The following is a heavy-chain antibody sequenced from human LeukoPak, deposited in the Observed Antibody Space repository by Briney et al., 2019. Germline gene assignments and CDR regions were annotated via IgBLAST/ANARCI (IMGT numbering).Heavy chain of an antibody. V-gene: IGHV3-23*01. CDR2: ISGSGVST. CDR3: ARDSLTMIVGRQKRGLDY. J-gene: IGHJ4*02. CDR1: EFTFNNYA. D-gene: IGHD3-22*01. Sequence: GGSLRLSCAASEFTFNNYAMSWVRQAPGKGLEWVSTISGSGVSTYCADSVKGRFTISRDNSKNTLYLQMNSLRAEDTAVYYCARDSLTMIVGRQKRGLDYWGQGTLVTVSS.